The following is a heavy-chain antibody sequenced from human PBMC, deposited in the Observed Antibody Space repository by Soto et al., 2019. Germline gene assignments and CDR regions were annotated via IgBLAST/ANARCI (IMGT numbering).Heavy chain of an antibody. V-gene: IGHV3-53*01. D-gene: IGHD3-16*01. CDR3: AGRLTTAASLDY. CDR2: VHGGGST. CDR1: GFTVSNNH. J-gene: IGHJ4*02. Sequence: VQLVESGGGLIQPGGSLRLSCAASGFTVSNNHMTWVRQAAGKGLELVSFVHGGGSTSYADSVKGRFTISRDNSKNTPYLQMDSLRAEDTAIYYCAGRLTTAASLDYWGRGTLVTVSS.